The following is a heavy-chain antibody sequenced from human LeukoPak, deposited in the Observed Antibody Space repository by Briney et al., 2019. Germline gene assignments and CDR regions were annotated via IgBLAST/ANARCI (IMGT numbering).Heavy chain of an antibody. CDR1: GFTFITYA. D-gene: IGHD4-23*01. V-gene: IGHV3-23*01. J-gene: IGHJ6*03. Sequence: PGGSLRLSCGASGFTFITYAMTWLRQAPGKGLEWVSAITGSGGSTYYGDSVKGRFTISRDNSKNTLYLQMNSLRADDTAVYYCANDPFMVVTLGNMDVWGKGITVTVSS. CDR3: ANDPFMVVTLGNMDV. CDR2: ITGSGGST.